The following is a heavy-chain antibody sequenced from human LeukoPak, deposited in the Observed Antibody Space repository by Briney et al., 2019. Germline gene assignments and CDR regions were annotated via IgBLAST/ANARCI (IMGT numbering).Heavy chain of an antibody. CDR1: GFTFSSYS. Sequence: AGGSLRLSCAASGFTFSSYSMNWVRQAPGKGLEWVSSISSSSSYIYYADSVKGRFTISRDNSKNTLYLQMNSLRAEDTAVYYCAREGEMAPAGAFDIWGQGTMVTVSS. CDR3: AREGEMAPAGAFDI. D-gene: IGHD5-24*01. CDR2: ISSSSSYI. J-gene: IGHJ3*02. V-gene: IGHV3-21*01.